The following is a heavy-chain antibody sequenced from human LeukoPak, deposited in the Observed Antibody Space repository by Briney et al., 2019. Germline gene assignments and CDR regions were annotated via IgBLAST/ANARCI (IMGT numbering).Heavy chain of an antibody. D-gene: IGHD2-15*01. CDR2: IFYSGTT. V-gene: IGHV4-59*08. CDR1: GGSIRSYY. CDR3: ARTYCSGGSCHFDY. Sequence: SETPSLTCTVPGGSIRSYYWGWIPHPPGKRLGRGGYIFYSGTTDTNPSLKSRVTISVDTSKTQFSLNLSSVTAADTAVYYCARTYCSGGSCHFDYWGQGTLVTVSS. J-gene: IGHJ4*02.